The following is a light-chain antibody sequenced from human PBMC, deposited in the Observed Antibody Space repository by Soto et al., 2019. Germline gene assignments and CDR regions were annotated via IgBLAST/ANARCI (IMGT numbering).Light chain of an antibody. V-gene: IGKV3D-15*01. J-gene: IGKJ3*01. CDR3: QQYNNWPFT. Sequence: EIVMTQSPATLSVSPGERATLSCRASQSVSSNLAWYQQKPGQAPRFLIYGASTRATGIPARFSGSGSGTEFTLTSSRLQSEDFAVYYCQQYNNWPFTFGPGTKVDIK. CDR2: GAS. CDR1: QSVSSN.